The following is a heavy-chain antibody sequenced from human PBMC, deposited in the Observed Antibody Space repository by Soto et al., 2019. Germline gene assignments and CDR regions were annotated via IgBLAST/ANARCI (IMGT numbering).Heavy chain of an antibody. V-gene: IGHV3-15*01. CDR2: IKSKTDGGTT. D-gene: IGHD6-6*01. J-gene: IGHJ6*03. Sequence: GGSLRLSCAASGFTFSNAWMSWVRQAPGKGLEWVGRIKSKTDGGTTDYAAPVKGRFTISRDYSKNTLYLQMNSLKTEDTAVYYCTSEYSSSRYYYYYYYMDVWGKGTTVTAP. CDR1: GFTFSNAW. CDR3: TSEYSSSRYYYYYYYMDV.